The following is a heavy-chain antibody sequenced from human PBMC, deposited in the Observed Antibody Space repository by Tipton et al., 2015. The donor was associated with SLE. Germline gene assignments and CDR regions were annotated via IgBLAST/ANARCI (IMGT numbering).Heavy chain of an antibody. J-gene: IGHJ4*02. D-gene: IGHD2-2*01. Sequence: TLSLTCAVYGGSFSGYYWSWIRQPPGKGLEWIGEINHSGSTNYNPPLKSRVTISVDTSKNQFSLKLSSVTAADTAVYYCARIPQWPYCSSTSCYGYWGQGTLVTVSS. CDR1: GGSFSGYY. V-gene: IGHV4-34*01. CDR3: ARIPQWPYCSSTSCYGY. CDR2: INHSGST.